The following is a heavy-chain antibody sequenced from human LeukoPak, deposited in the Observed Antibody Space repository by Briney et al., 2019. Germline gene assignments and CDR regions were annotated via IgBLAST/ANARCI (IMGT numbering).Heavy chain of an antibody. D-gene: IGHD2-15*01. V-gene: IGHV4-4*02. Sequence: PSGTLSLTCAISGGSISSSNWWSWVRQPPGKGLEWIGEIYHSGSTNYSPSLKSRVTISVDKSKNQFSLNLSSVTAADTAVYYCAREPGYCSGGSCYGGWFDPWGQGTLVTVSS. CDR1: GGSISSSNW. J-gene: IGHJ5*02. CDR2: IYHSGST. CDR3: AREPGYCSGGSCYGGWFDP.